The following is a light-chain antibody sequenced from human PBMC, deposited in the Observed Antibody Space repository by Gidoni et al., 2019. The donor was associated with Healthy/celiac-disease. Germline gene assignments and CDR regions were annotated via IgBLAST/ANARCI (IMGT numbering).Light chain of an antibody. CDR1: QSISSY. CDR3: QQSYSTPRGYT. Sequence: DLQMTQSPSSLSASVGDRVTITCRASQSISSYLHWYQQKPGKAPKLLIYAASSLQSGVPSRFSGSGSGADFTLTISSLQPEDFATYYCQQSYSTPRGYTFGQGTKLEIK. V-gene: IGKV1-39*01. CDR2: AAS. J-gene: IGKJ2*01.